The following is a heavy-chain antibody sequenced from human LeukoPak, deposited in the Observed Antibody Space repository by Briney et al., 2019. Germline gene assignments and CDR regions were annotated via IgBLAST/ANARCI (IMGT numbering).Heavy chain of an antibody. V-gene: IGHV3-66*01. CDR3: ARDARPMAAASFDY. J-gene: IGHJ4*02. Sequence: SGGSLRLLYAASGFTLSSNYMSWVRQPPAKGLEGVAVVYSDGTTYYADSVTGRFTISRDISKNTLYLQMNSLRAEDTAVYYCARDARPMAAASFDYWGEGTLVTVSS. CDR1: GFTLSSNY. D-gene: IGHD6-13*01. CDR2: VYSDGTT.